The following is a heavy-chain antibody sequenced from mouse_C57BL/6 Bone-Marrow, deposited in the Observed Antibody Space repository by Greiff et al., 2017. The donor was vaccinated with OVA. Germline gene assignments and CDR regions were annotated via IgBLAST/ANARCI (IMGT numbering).Heavy chain of an antibody. D-gene: IGHD1-1*01. V-gene: IGHV1-55*01. CDR3: ARRYYGSSMYLDV. CDR1: GYTFTSYW. J-gene: IGHJ1*03. CDR2: IYPGSGST. Sequence: QVQLQQPGAELVKPGASVKMSCKASGYTFTSYWITWVKQRPGHGLEWIGDIYPGSGSTHYNETFKSKATLTVETSSSTAYMQLSSLTSEDSAVDYGARRYYGSSMYLDVWGTGTTVTVSS.